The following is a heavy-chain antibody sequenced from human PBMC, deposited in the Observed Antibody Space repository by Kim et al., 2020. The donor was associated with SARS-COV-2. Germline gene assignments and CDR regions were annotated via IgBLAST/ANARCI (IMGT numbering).Heavy chain of an antibody. CDR2: IYFSGTT. CDR3: ATIPKDCSGGSCYYNWFDP. Sequence: SETLSLTCTVSGVSISSGGDYWSWIRQRPGKGLEWIGCIYFSGTTYYNPSLESRIIISVDTSKNQFSLKLSSVTAADTAVYYCATIPKDCSGGSCYYNWFDPWGQVTLVTISS. D-gene: IGHD2-15*01. J-gene: IGHJ5*02. CDR1: GVSISSGGDY. V-gene: IGHV4-31*03.